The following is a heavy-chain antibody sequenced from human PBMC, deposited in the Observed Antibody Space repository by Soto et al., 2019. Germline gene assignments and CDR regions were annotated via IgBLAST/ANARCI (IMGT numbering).Heavy chain of an antibody. CDR1: GFTVTSNY. J-gene: IGHJ4*02. V-gene: IGHV3-53*01. CDR2: IYAGSIT. CDR3: AREAYDYYDSSGYCPFDY. D-gene: IGHD3-22*01. Sequence: GGSLRLSCAAPGFTVTSNYMSWVRQAAGRGLEWVSVIYAGSITFYADSVRGRFTISRDSSKNSLYLQMNSLRAEDTAVYFCAREAYDYYDSSGYCPFDYWGQGTLVTVSS.